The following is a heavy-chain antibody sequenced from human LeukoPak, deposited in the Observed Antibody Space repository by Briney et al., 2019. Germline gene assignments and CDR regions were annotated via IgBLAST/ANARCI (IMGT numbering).Heavy chain of an antibody. J-gene: IGHJ3*02. Sequence: PSETLSLTCTVSGGSIISSTYYWGWIRQPPGKGLEWIGSIYYSGSTYYNPSLKSRVTISVDTSKNQFSLKLSSVTAADTAVYYCARRTTVTTGDAFDIWGQGTMVTVSS. CDR1: GGSIISSTYY. D-gene: IGHD4-17*01. V-gene: IGHV4-39*07. CDR3: ARRTTVTTGDAFDI. CDR2: IYYSGST.